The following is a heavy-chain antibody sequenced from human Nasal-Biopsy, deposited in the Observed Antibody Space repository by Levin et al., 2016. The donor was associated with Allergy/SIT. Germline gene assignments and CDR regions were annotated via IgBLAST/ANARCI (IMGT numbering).Heavy chain of an antibody. J-gene: IGHJ6*02. CDR2: IIPIFGTS. D-gene: IGHD3-3*01. Sequence: SVKVSCKASGDTSSSQAISWVRQAPGQGLEWMGAIIPIFGTSNYAQKFQGRVTITADESTSTVYMELSNLRSEDTAVYYCGRNVPQSGGRVYYYGMDVWGQGTTVTVSS. CDR3: GRNVPQSGGRVYYYGMDV. V-gene: IGHV1-69*13. CDR1: GDTSSSQA.